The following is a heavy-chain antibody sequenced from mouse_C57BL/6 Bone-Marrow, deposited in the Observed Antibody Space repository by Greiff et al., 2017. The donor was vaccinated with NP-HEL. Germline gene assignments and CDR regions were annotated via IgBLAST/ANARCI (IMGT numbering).Heavy chain of an antibody. CDR3: ARDLRDY. V-gene: IGHV1-54*01. Sequence: VQLQQSGAELVRPGTSVKVSCKASGYAFTNYLIEWVKQRPGQGLEWIGVINPGSGGTNYNEKFKGKATLTADKSSSTAYMQLSSLTSEDSAVYFCARDLRDYWGQGTSVTVSS. J-gene: IGHJ4*01. CDR2: INPGSGGT. CDR1: GYAFTNYL.